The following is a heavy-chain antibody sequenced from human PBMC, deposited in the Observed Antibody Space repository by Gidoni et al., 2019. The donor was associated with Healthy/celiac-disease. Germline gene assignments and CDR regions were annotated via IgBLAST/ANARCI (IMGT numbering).Heavy chain of an antibody. V-gene: IGHV1-69*01. CDR3: ARGDSNYGVVRFDP. J-gene: IGHJ5*02. Sequence: QVQLVQSGAEVKKPVSSLKVSCKASGGTFSSYAISWVRQSPGQGLEWMGGIIPIFGTANYAQKFQGRVTMTADESTSTAYMELSSLRSEDTAVYYCARGDSNYGVVRFDPWGQGTLVTVSS. D-gene: IGHD4-4*01. CDR2: IIPIFGTA. CDR1: GGTFSSYA.